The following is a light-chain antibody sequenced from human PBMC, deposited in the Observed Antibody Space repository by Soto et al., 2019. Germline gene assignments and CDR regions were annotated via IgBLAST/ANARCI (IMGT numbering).Light chain of an antibody. J-gene: IGKJ3*01. CDR3: QHYGTSAL. Sequence: EIVLPQSPGTLSLSPGERATLSCRARQSVIASYLAWYQQKPGQAPRLLIYASSRATGIPDMFSGSGSGTDFTLSISRLEPEEFEVYYCQHYGTSALFGPGTRVDIK. CDR2: AS. CDR1: QSVIASY. V-gene: IGKV3-20*01.